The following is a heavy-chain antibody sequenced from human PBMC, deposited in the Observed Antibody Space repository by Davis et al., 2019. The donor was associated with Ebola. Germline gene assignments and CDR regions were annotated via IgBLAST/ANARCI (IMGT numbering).Heavy chain of an antibody. V-gene: IGHV3-73*01. J-gene: IGHJ4*02. D-gene: IGHD3-22*01. Sequence: GGSLRLSCAASGFTFTGSAIHWVRQASGKGLEWVGRIKSKADIYATAYAASVKGRFTISRDDSKNTAYLQMNSLKTEDTAVYYCTPHYYESSAYYPVDHWGQGTPVTVSS. CDR1: GFTFTGSA. CDR2: IKSKADIYAT. CDR3: TPHYYESSAYYPVDH.